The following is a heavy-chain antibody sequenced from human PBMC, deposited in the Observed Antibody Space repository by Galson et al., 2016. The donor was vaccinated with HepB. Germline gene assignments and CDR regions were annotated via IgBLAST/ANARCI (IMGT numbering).Heavy chain of an antibody. V-gene: IGHV5-51*01. Sequence: QSGAEVKKPGESLRISCKGSGYSFNTYWIAWVRQMPGEDLEWMGIIYPGDSDTRYSPSFQGQITISADKSITTAYLQWTSLKASDTAMYYCAKTATSTGREFASGGQGTPVTVSS. D-gene: IGHD1-14*01. CDR3: AKTATSTGREFAS. J-gene: IGHJ4*02. CDR2: IYPGDSDT. CDR1: GYSFNTYW.